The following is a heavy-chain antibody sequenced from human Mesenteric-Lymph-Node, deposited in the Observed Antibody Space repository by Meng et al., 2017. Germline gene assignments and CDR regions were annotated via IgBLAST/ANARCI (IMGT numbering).Heavy chain of an antibody. Sequence: SETLSLTCTVSGGSISSSSYYWGWIRQPPGKGLEWIGSIYYSGSTYYNPSLKSRVTISVDTSKNQFSLKLSSVTAADTAVYYCARDQAIGYDYVWGSTHAFDIWGQGTMVTVSS. J-gene: IGHJ3*02. D-gene: IGHD3-16*01. CDR1: GGSISSSSYY. V-gene: IGHV4-39*07. CDR2: IYYSGST. CDR3: ARDQAIGYDYVWGSTHAFDI.